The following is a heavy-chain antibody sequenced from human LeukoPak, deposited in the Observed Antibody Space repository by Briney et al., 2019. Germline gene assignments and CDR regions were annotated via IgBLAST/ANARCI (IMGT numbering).Heavy chain of an antibody. V-gene: IGHV4-39*01. CDR1: GGSICSDFNY. CDR2: RYSSGST. Sequence: SETLSLTCTVSGGSICSDFNYWGWIRQPPGKGLEWIGSRYSSGSTYYNPSLKSRVTISADTSKNQFSLKLSSVTAADTAVYYCARRRWQRGPDVVNPFDYWGQGTLVTVSS. CDR3: ARRRWQRGPDVVNPFDY. J-gene: IGHJ4*02. D-gene: IGHD5-12*01.